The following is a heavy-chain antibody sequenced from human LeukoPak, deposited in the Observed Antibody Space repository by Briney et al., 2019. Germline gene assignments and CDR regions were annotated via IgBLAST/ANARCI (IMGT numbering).Heavy chain of an antibody. CDR1: GFTVSSNY. V-gene: IGHV3-53*01. CDR2: IYSGGRT. Sequence: GGSLRLSCAASGFTVSSNYMIWVRQAPGKGLEWVSVIYSGGRTYYVDSVKGRFTISRDISKNTLYLQMNSLRAEDTAVYYCARVLSGRGSLYSYYYYMDVWGKGTTVTISS. J-gene: IGHJ6*03. D-gene: IGHD3-10*01. CDR3: ARVLSGRGSLYSYYYYMDV.